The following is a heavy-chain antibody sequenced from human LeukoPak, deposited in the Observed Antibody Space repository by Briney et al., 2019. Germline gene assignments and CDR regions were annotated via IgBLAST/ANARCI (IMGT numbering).Heavy chain of an antibody. CDR2: IISSSSYI. CDR1: GFTFSSYS. CDR3: AKPGGAYCSSTSCSVSHFDY. V-gene: IGHV3-21*01. Sequence: GASLRLSCAASGFTFSSYSMNWVRQAPGRGLEWVSLIISSSSYIYYADSVKGRFTISRDNAKNSLYLQMNSLRAEDTAVYYCAKPGGAYCSSTSCSVSHFDYWGQGTLVTVST. J-gene: IGHJ4*02. D-gene: IGHD2-2*01.